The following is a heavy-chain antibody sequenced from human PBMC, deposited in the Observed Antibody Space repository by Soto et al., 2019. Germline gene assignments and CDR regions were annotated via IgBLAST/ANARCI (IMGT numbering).Heavy chain of an antibody. V-gene: IGHV3-15*01. D-gene: IGHD2-21*01. J-gene: IGHJ6*03. Sequence: EVQLVESGGGLVKPGGSLRLSCAASGFTFSNAWMSWVRQAPGKGLEWVGRIKSKTDGGTTDYAAPVKGRFTISRDDSKNTLYLQMNSLKTEDTAVYYCTTVQTITVIPPYYYYYMDVWGKGTTVTVSS. CDR2: IKSKTDGGTT. CDR3: TTVQTITVIPPYYYYYMDV. CDR1: GFTFSNAW.